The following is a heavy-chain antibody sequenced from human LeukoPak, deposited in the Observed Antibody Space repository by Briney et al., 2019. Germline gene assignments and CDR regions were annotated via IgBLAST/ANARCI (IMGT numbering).Heavy chain of an antibody. CDR2: INHSGST. CDR3: ARSDGLLSHAFDI. J-gene: IGHJ3*02. CDR1: GEIFSYYY. D-gene: IGHD2-2*01. V-gene: IGHV4-34*08. Sequence: PSETLSLTCSVYGEIFSYYYWSWIRQPPGKGLEWIGEINHSGSTNYNPSLKSRVTISVDTSKNQFSLKLTSVTAADTAVYYCARSDGLLSHAFDIWGQGTMVTVSS.